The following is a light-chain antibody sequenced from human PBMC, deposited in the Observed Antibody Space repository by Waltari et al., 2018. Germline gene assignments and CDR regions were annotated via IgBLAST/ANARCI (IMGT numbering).Light chain of an antibody. J-gene: IGKJ1*01. Sequence: DIQMTQSPSTLSASVGDRVINPCRASQSISSWLAGYQQKPGKAPKLLIYKASNLESGVPSRFSGNGSGTEFTLTISSLQPDDFATYYCQQYDTYWTFGQGTKVDIK. CDR2: KAS. CDR1: QSISSW. CDR3: QQYDTYWT. V-gene: IGKV1-5*03.